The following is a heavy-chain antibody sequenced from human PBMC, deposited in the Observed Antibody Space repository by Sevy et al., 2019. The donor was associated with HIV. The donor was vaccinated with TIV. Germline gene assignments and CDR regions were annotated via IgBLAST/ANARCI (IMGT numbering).Heavy chain of an antibody. CDR1: GFTFSSYA. CDR3: AKEDYGDNGVFDF. CDR2: ISGSGGST. Sequence: GGSLRLSCAASGFTFSSYAMSWVRQAPGKGLKWVSTISGSGGSTYYADSVKGRFTISRDNSKTTLYLQMNSPRAEDTAVYYCAKEDYGDNGVFDFWGQGTLVTVSS. D-gene: IGHD4-17*01. J-gene: IGHJ4*02. V-gene: IGHV3-23*01.